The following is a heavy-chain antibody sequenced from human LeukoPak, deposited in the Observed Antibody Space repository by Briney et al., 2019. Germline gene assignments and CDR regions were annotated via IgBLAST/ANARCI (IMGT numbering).Heavy chain of an antibody. CDR2: IYYSGST. Sequence: NPSETLSLTCTVSGGSISSYYWSWIRQPPGKGLEWIGYIYYSGSTNYNPSLKSRVTISVDTSKNQFSLKLSSVTAADTAVYYCARGYYYDSSGYPYYFDYWGQGTLVTVSS. J-gene: IGHJ4*02. CDR1: GGSISSYY. V-gene: IGHV4-59*01. CDR3: ARGYYYDSSGYPYYFDY. D-gene: IGHD3-22*01.